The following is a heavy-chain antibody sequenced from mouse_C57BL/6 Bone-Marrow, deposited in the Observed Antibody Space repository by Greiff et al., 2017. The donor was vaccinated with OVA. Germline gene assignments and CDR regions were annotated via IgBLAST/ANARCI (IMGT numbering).Heavy chain of an antibody. CDR3: CYGSSLYFDY. J-gene: IGHJ2*01. V-gene: IGHV10-1*01. D-gene: IGHD1-1*01. CDR2: IRSKSNNYAT. CDR1: GFSFNTYA. Sequence: EVQVVESGGGLVQPKGSLKLSCAASGFSFNTYAMHWVRQAPGKGLEWVARIRSKSNNYATYYADSVKDRFTISRDDSESMLYLQMNILKTEDTAKYYGCYGSSLYFDYWGQGTTLTVSS.